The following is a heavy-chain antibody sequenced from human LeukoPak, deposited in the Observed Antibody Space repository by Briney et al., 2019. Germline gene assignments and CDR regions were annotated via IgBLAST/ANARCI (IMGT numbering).Heavy chain of an antibody. CDR2: MNPNSGNT. V-gene: IGHV1-8*01. CDR1: GYTFTSYD. Sequence: ASVKVSCKASGYTFTSYDINWVRQATGQGLEWMGWMNPNSGNTGYARKFQGRVTMTGNTSISTAYMELSSLRSEDTAVYYCARLGYNAPRYYYGMDVWGQGTTVTVSS. D-gene: IGHD1-14*01. CDR3: ARLGYNAPRYYYGMDV. J-gene: IGHJ6*02.